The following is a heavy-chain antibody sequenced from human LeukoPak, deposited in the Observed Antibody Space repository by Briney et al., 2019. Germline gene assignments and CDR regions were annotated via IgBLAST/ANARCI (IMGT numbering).Heavy chain of an antibody. D-gene: IGHD3-10*01. Sequence: ASLKVSCKASGYTLTSYDIYWVRQTPGHRLECMGWMNPHRGNTGYAQKFQGRDTMTRNTSISTAYMELSSLRSEDTAVYYCARGMDYGSGSYIFLYWGQGTLVTVSS. CDR2: MNPHRGNT. CDR3: ARGMDYGSGSYIFLY. J-gene: IGHJ4*02. CDR1: GYTLTSYD. V-gene: IGHV1-8*01.